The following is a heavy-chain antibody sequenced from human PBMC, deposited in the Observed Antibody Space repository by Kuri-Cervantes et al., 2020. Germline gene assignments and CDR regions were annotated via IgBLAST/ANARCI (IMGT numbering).Heavy chain of an antibody. V-gene: IGHV3-11*01. Sequence: GESLKISCAASGFTFSSYWMSWIRQAPGKGLEWVSYISSSGSTIYYADSVKGRFTISRDNAKNSLYLQMNSLRAEDTAVYYCARMVRGVIMENWFDPRGQGTLVTVSS. CDR2: ISSSGSTI. J-gene: IGHJ5*02. D-gene: IGHD3-10*01. CDR3: ARMVRGVIMENWFDP. CDR1: GFTFSSYW.